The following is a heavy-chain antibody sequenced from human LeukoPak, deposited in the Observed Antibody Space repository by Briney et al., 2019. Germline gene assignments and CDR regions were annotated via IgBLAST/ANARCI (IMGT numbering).Heavy chain of an antibody. CDR1: GYTFTGYY. J-gene: IGHJ4*02. CDR3: ARKVKKYSNVDY. Sequence: ASVNVSCKASGYTFTGYYMHWVRQAPGQGLGWMGWINPNSGGTNYAQKFQGRVTMTRDTSISTAYMELSRLRSDDTAVYYCARKVKKYSNVDYWGQGTLVTVSS. CDR2: INPNSGGT. D-gene: IGHD6-13*01. V-gene: IGHV1-2*02.